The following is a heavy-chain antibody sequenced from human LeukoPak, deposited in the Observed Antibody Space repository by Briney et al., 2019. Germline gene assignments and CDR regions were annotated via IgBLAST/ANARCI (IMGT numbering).Heavy chain of an antibody. CDR3: TTSRTNDCSSPSCYTDY. J-gene: IGHJ4*02. Sequence: SETLSLTCTVSGASIYTSSSYWGWLRQPPGKGLEWIASVYYTGSTYYSPSLKSRATISVDTSKNQFSLELNSVTAADTAVYYCTTSRTNDCSSPSCYTDYWGQGTLVTVSS. D-gene: IGHD2-2*02. CDR2: VYYTGST. V-gene: IGHV4-39*01. CDR1: GASIYTSSSY.